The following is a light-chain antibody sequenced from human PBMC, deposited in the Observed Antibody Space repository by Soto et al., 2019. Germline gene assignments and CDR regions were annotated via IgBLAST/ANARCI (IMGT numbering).Light chain of an antibody. J-gene: IGKJ5*01. CDR3: QQYNNWPLT. CDR2: DAY. Sequence: EVVLTQSPVTLSLSPGERATLSCRASQSFRGLLAWYQQKPGQAPRLLIYDAYNRATGVPARFSGGGSGTEFTLTITSLQSEDFAVYWCQQYNNWPLTFGPGTRLEIK. V-gene: IGKV3-11*01. CDR1: QSFRGL.